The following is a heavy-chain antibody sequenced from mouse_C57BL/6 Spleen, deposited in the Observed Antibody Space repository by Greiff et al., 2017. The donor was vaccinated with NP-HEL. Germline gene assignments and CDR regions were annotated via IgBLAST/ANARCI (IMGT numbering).Heavy chain of an antibody. J-gene: IGHJ2*01. CDR2: ISSGGSYT. CDR3: ARHGGFLDY. CDR1: GFTFSSYG. Sequence: EVKVVESGGDLVKPGGSLKLSCAASGFTFSSYGMSWVRQTPDKRLEWVATISSGGSYTYYPDSVKGRFTISRDNAKNTLYLQMSSLKSEDTAMYYCARHGGFLDYWGQVTTLTVSS. V-gene: IGHV5-6*01.